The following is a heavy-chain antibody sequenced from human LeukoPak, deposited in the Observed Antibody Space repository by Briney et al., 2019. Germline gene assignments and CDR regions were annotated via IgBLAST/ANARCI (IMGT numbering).Heavy chain of an antibody. CDR3: ARSPTTIITGNWFDP. Sequence: GGSLRLSCVASGFTFSSYSMNWVRQAPGRGLEWVSSISSSSSHIYYEDSVKGRFTVSRDNAKNSLYLQMDSLRVEDMAVYYCARSPTTIITGNWFDPWGQGTLVTVSS. V-gene: IGHV3-21*01. D-gene: IGHD1-20*01. J-gene: IGHJ5*02. CDR1: GFTFSSYS. CDR2: ISSSSSHI.